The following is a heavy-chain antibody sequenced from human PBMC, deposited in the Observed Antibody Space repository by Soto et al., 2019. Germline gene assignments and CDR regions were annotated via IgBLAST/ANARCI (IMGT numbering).Heavy chain of an antibody. Sequence: QVQLQESGPGLVKPSQTLSLTCTVSGGSISSGGYYWSWIRQHPGKGLEWIGYIYYSGSTYYNPSLKSRVTISVDTSKNQFSLKLSSVTAADTAVYYCAREVVVVPEYYGMDVWGQGTTVTVSS. CDR3: AREVVVVPEYYGMDV. D-gene: IGHD2-2*01. CDR2: IYYSGST. CDR1: GGSISSGGYY. J-gene: IGHJ6*02. V-gene: IGHV4-31*03.